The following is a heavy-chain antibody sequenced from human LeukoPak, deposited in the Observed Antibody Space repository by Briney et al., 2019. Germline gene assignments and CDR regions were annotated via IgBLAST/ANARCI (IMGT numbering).Heavy chain of an antibody. V-gene: IGHV1-2*06. Sequence: ASVKVSCKASGYTFTGYYMHWVRQAPGQGLEWMGRINPNSGGTNYAQKFQGRVTMTRDTSISTAYMELSRLRSDDTAVYYCARGTVTAAMGEDYWGQGTLVTVSS. CDR3: ARGTVTAAMGEDY. D-gene: IGHD2-2*01. CDR1: GYTFTGYY. J-gene: IGHJ4*02. CDR2: INPNSGGT.